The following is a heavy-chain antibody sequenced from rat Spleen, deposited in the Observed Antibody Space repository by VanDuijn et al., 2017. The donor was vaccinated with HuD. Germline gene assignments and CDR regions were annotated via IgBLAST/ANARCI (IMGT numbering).Heavy chain of an antibody. V-gene: IGHV5-7*01. CDR2: FSFDGRTT. CDR1: GFTFSDYY. D-gene: IGHD1-11*01. J-gene: IGHJ2*01. CDR3: ATLEGDY. Sequence: EVQLVESDGGLVRPGRSLKLSCAASGFTFSDYYMAWVRQAPTEGLEWVATFSFDGRTTYYRDSVKGRFTISRENAKNTLYLQMTSLRSEDTALYYCATLEGDYWGQGVMVTVSS.